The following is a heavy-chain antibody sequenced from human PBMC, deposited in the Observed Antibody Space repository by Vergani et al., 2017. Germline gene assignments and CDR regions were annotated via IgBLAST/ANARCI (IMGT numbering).Heavy chain of an antibody. CDR2: ISAYNGNT. D-gene: IGHD1-14*01. J-gene: IGHJ6*03. CDR3: ARVPPDRYNGRLGGWYYYYYMDV. V-gene: IGHV1-18*01. Sequence: QVQLVQSGAEVKKPGASVKVSCKASGYTFTSYGISWVRQAPGQGLEWMGWISAYNGNTNYAQKLQGRVTMTTDTSTGTAYMELSSLRSDDTAVYYCARVPPDRYNGRLGGWYYYYYMDVWGKGTTVTVSS. CDR1: GYTFTSYG.